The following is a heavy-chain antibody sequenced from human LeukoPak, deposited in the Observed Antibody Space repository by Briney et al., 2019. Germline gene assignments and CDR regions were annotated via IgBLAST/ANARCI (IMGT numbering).Heavy chain of an antibody. J-gene: IGHJ4*02. Sequence: KSSETLSLTCTVYGGSFSGYYWSWIRQPPGRGLEWIGEINHSVSTNYNPSLKSRVTISVDTSKNQFSLKLSSVTAADTAVYYCARGIFGIFGGLGFDYWGQGTLVTVSS. CDR2: INHSVST. CDR3: ARGIFGIFGGLGFDY. D-gene: IGHD3-3*01. CDR1: GGSFSGYY. V-gene: IGHV4-34*01.